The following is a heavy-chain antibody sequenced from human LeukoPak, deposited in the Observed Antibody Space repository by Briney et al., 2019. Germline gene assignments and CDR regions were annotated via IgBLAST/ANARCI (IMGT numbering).Heavy chain of an antibody. Sequence: GGSLRLSCAASGFTFSGSAMHWVRQASGKGLEWVGRIRSKANSYATAYAASVKGRFTISRDDSKNSLYLQMNSLRAEDTAVYYCAELGITMIGGVWGKGTTVTISS. CDR1: GFTFSGSA. CDR3: AELGITMIGGV. V-gene: IGHV3-73*01. J-gene: IGHJ6*04. D-gene: IGHD3-10*02. CDR2: IRSKANSYAT.